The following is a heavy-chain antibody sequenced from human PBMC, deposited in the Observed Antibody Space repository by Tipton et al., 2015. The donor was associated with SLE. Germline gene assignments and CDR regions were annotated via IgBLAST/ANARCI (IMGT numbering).Heavy chain of an antibody. CDR3: ARRYEKWEILQNDAFDV. CDR1: GGSFSGYY. Sequence: TLSLTCAVYGGSFSGYYWSWIRQPPGKGLEWIGEINHSGSTNHNPSLKSRVTISVDTSKNQFSLKLTSVTAADTAMYYCARRYEKWEILQNDAFDVWGQGTMVTVSS. CDR2: INHSGST. D-gene: IGHD1-26*01. J-gene: IGHJ3*01. V-gene: IGHV4-34*01.